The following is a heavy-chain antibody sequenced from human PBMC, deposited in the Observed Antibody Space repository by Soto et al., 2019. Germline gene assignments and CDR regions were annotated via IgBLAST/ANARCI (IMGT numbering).Heavy chain of an antibody. CDR2: IYSGGST. D-gene: IGHD3-10*01. V-gene: IGHV3-53*02. CDR3: ARGAPYGSGSYYKD. J-gene: IGHJ1*01. Sequence: EVQMVETGGGLIQPGGSLRLSCADSGFTASSNYMSWVRQAPGKGLEWVSVIYSGGSTYYADSVKGRFTISRDNSKNTLYLQRNSLRVEDTAVYYCARGAPYGSGSYYKDWGQGTLVTVSS. CDR1: GFTASSNY.